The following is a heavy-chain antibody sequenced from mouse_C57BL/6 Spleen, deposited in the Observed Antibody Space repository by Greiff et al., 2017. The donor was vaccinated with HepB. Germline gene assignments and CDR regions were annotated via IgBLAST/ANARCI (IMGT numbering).Heavy chain of an antibody. V-gene: IGHV1S81*02. J-gene: IGHJ2*01. CDR1: GYTFTSYW. CDR2: TNPTNGRT. Sequence: QVQLQQPGAELVKAGASVKMSCKASGYTFTSYWMHWVKQRLGQGLEWFAETNPTNGRTYYNEKFKSKATLTVDKSSSTAYMLLSSPTFEDSAVYYCARIKKIVATYFDYWGQGTTLVVSS. D-gene: IGHD1-1*01. CDR3: ARIKKIVATYFDY.